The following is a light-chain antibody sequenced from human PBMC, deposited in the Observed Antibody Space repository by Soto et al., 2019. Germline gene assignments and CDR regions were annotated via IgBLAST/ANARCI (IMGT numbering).Light chain of an antibody. CDR2: GNN. V-gene: IGLV1-40*01. CDR1: SSNIGAAYD. CDR3: QSYDSSLSGWV. Sequence: QPVLTQPPSVSGAPGQKVTISCTRSSSNIGAAYDVHWYQHLPGTAPKLLIYGNNNRPSGVPDRFSDSKSGTSASLAITGLQAEDEADYYCQSYDSSLSGWVFGGGTKLTVL. J-gene: IGLJ3*02.